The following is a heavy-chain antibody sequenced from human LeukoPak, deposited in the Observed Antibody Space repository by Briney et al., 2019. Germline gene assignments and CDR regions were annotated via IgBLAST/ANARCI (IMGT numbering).Heavy chain of an antibody. J-gene: IGHJ4*02. Sequence: PSETLSLTCAVYGGSFSGYYWSWIRQPPGKGLEWIGEINHSGSTNYNPSLKSRVTISVDTSKSQFSLKLSSVTAADTAVYYCARGLGYCSGGSCYYNDYWGQGTLVTVSS. V-gene: IGHV4-34*01. CDR3: ARGLGYCSGGSCYYNDY. D-gene: IGHD2-15*01. CDR2: INHSGST. CDR1: GGSFSGYY.